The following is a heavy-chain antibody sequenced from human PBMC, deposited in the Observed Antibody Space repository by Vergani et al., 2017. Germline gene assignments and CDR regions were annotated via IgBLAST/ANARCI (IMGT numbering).Heavy chain of an antibody. Sequence: EVQLVESGGGLVQPGRSLRLPCAASGFTFDDYAMHWVRQAPGKGLEWVSGISWDSGSIGYADSVKGPFTISRDNAKNSLYLQMNSLRAEDTAFYYCAKERGLGYCSSTGCYTLGDYYYMDVWGKGTTVTVSS. J-gene: IGHJ6*03. D-gene: IGHD2-2*02. CDR1: GFTFDDYA. CDR2: ISWDSGSI. CDR3: AKERGLGYCSSTGCYTLGDYYYMDV. V-gene: IGHV3-9*01.